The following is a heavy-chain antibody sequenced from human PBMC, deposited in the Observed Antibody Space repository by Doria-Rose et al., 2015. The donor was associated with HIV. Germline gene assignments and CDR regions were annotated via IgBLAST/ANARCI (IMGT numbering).Heavy chain of an antibody. D-gene: IGHD6-13*01. CDR1: GGSLSSPGMG. CDR2: IFSDDER. Sequence: QVTLKESGPVLVKPTETLTLTCTVSGGSLSSPGMGVSWIRQPPGKALEWLANIFSDDERSYKTSLKSRLTISRGTSQSQVVLTMTDMDPVDTAAYYCARIKSSRWYHKYYFDFWGQGTLVIVSA. V-gene: IGHV2-26*01. CDR3: ARIKSSRWYHKYYFDF. J-gene: IGHJ4*02.